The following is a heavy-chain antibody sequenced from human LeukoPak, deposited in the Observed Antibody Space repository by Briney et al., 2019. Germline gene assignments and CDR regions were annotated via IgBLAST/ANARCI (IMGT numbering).Heavy chain of an antibody. D-gene: IGHD1-26*01. CDR3: ARDFGGSYSDAFDI. CDR2: IYYSGST. V-gene: IGHV4-59*01. CDR1: GGSISSYY. J-gene: IGHJ3*02. Sequence: PSETLSLTCTVSGGSISSYYWNWIRQPPGKGQEWLGYIYYSGSTNYNPSLKSRVTISVDTSKNQFSLKLGSVTAADTAVYYCARDFGGSYSDAFDIWGQGTMVTVSS.